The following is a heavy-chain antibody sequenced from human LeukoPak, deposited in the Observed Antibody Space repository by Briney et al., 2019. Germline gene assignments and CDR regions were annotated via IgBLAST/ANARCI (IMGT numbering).Heavy chain of an antibody. D-gene: IGHD6-19*01. J-gene: IGHJ6*02. CDR2: IYYSGGT. CDR1: GGTISSYY. Sequence: SETLSLTCTASGGTISSYYWSWIRQPPGKGLEWVGYIYYSGGTNYNPSLKSRVTRSVDTSKNQFSLKLSSVTAADTAVYYCARHRWASNGWYISGMDVWGQGTTVTVSS. CDR3: ARHRWASNGWYISGMDV. V-gene: IGHV4-59*08.